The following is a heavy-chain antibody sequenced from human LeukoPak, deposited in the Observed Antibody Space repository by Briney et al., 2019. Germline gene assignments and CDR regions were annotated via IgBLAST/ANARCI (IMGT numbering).Heavy chain of an antibody. CDR3: ARGGFGESFDY. D-gene: IGHD3-10*01. J-gene: IGHJ4*02. Sequence: GGSLRLSCAASGFTFSSYDMHWVRQATGKGLEWVSAIGTAGDTYYPGSVKGRFTISRENAKNSLYLQMNSLRAGGTAVYYCARGGFGESFDYWGQGTLVTVSS. V-gene: IGHV3-13*01. CDR2: IGTAGDT. CDR1: GFTFSSYD.